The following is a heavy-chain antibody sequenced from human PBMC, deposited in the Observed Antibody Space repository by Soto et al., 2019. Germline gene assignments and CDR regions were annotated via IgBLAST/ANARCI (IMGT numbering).Heavy chain of an antibody. V-gene: IGHV3-23*01. Sequence: GGSLRLSCAAPGFKFSNYAMSWVRQAPGKGLEWVSLISATGGGTYYADSVKGRFTISRDNSHNTLYLQVHSLTAEDTAVYYCAKDRRAGGNSAFYFDFWGQGAQVTVSS. D-gene: IGHD3-16*01. J-gene: IGHJ4*02. CDR1: GFKFSNYA. CDR2: ISATGGGT. CDR3: AKDRRAGGNSAFYFDF.